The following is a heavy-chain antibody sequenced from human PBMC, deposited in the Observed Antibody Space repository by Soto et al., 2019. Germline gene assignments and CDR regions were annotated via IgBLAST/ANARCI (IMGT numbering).Heavy chain of an antibody. CDR1: GYTFTGYY. V-gene: IGHV1-2*04. J-gene: IGHJ6*02. CDR2: INPNSGGT. D-gene: IGHD3-10*01. Sequence: QVQLVQSGAEVKKPGASVKVSCKASGYTFTGYYMHWVRQAPGQGLEWMGWINPNSGGTNYAQKFQGWGPMTRDTSISTAYMELSRLRSDDTAVYYCARDGSRLRRWFGGLLYRGDYYYGMDVWGQGTTVTVSS. CDR3: ARDGSRLRRWFGGLLYRGDYYYGMDV.